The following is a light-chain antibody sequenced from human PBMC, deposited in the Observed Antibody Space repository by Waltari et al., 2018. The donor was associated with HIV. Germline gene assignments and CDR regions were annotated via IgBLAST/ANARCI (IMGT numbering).Light chain of an antibody. CDR1: QSVSSSY. CDR2: DAS. Sequence: EIVLTQSPGTLSLSPGERATLSCRASQSVSSSYLAWYQQKPGQAPRLLIYDASTRATGIPDRFSGSGSGTDFSLTISRLEPEDFAVYYCQQYGSSTSYTFGQGTKLEIK. V-gene: IGKV3-20*01. J-gene: IGKJ2*01. CDR3: QQYGSSTSYT.